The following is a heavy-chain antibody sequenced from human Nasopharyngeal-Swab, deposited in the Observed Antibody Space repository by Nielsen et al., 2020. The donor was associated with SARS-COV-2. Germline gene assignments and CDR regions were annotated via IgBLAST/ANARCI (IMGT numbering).Heavy chain of an antibody. D-gene: IGHD6-13*01. CDR1: GYSFTNYW. CDR3: ARLGPIESTDTTAAFDI. CDR2: IYPDDSDT. J-gene: IGHJ3*02. V-gene: IGHV5-51*01. Sequence: GGSLRLSCKGSGYSFTNYWIGWVRQMLGKGLEWMGIIYPDDSDTRYSPSLQGQVTISVDKSISTAYLQWSSLKASDTAMYYCARLGPIESTDTTAAFDIWGQGTMVTVSS.